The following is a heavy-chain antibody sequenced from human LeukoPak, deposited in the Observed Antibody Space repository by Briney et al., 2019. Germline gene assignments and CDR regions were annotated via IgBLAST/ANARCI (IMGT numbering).Heavy chain of an antibody. J-gene: IGHJ4*02. Sequence: GGSLRLSCAASGFTFSSYAMSWVRQAPGKGLEWVPAISGSGGSTYYADSVKGRFTISRDNSKNTLYLQMNSLRAEDTAVYYCAKGVVSYDSSGYYWDWGQGTLVTVSS. CDR3: AKGVVSYDSSGYYWD. CDR1: GFTFSSYA. D-gene: IGHD3-22*01. CDR2: ISGSGGST. V-gene: IGHV3-23*01.